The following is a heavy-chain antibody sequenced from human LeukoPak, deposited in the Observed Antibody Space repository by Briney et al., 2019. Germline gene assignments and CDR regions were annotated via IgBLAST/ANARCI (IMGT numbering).Heavy chain of an antibody. CDR2: IYYSGNT. Sequence: SETLSLTCTVSGXSISTYYWSWIRQPPGKGLEWIGYIYYSGNTNYNPSLKSRVTISIDTPKNQFSLKVSSVTAADTAVYFCARVGVPYGLDVWGQGTTVTVSS. J-gene: IGHJ6*02. V-gene: IGHV4-59*01. CDR1: GXSISTYY. CDR3: ARVGVPYGLDV. D-gene: IGHD3-10*01.